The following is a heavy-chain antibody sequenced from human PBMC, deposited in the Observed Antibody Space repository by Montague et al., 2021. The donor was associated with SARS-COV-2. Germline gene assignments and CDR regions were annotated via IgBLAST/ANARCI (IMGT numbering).Heavy chain of an antibody. J-gene: IGHJ5*02. CDR3: ARGRRYSSTWYGAFDP. D-gene: IGHD6-13*01. CDR2: SYYSGST. V-gene: IGHV4-31*03. Sequence: TLSFTCTVSRGSISSGGNYWSWIRQHPVKGLEWIGYSYYSGSTYYNPSLKSRVSISVDTSKNQFSLKLSSVTAADTAVYYCARGRRYSSTWYGAFDPWGQGMQVTVSS. CDR1: RGSISSGGNY.